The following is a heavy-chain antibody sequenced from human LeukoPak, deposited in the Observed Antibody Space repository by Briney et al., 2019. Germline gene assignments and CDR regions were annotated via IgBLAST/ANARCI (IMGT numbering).Heavy chain of an antibody. V-gene: IGHV3-30*02. CDR1: GFTFSSYG. J-gene: IGHJ6*02. CDR3: ARGTYSSVENGASYYYGMDV. CDR2: IRYDGSNK. Sequence: GGSLRLSCAASGFTFSSYGMHWVRQAPGKGLEWVAFIRYDGSNKYYADSVKGRFTISRDNAKNSLYLQMNSLRAEDTAVYYCARGTYSSVENGASYYYGMDVWGQGTTVTVSS. D-gene: IGHD3-22*01.